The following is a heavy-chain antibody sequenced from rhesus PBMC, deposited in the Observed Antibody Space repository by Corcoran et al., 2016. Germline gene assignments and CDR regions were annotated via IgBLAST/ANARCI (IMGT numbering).Heavy chain of an antibody. V-gene: IGHV4S11*01. Sequence: QVQLQESGPGLVKPLETLSLTCAVSGGSISSNYWSWIRQAPGKGLGWIGYIYGSGRTTNDHPALKGRATLSVDTAKNQLPLKLSSGTASDTAVDYCARQESSGWTLINSLDVWGRGVLVTVSS. CDR3: ARQESSGWTLINSLDV. D-gene: IGHD6-31*01. CDR1: GGSISSNY. J-gene: IGHJ5-2*02. CDR2: IYGSGRTT.